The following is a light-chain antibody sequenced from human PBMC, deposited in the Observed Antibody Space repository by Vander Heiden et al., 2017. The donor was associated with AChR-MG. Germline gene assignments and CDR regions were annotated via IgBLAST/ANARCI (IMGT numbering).Light chain of an antibody. Sequence: DIVMSQSPLSLAVSPGEPASVSCRSSQSLLHKNGYHYLDWYLQKPGQSPQLLIYLGSNRASGVPDRFSGSGSGTDFTLKISRVEPEDVGVYYCMEALQSPCTFGPGTKLEI. CDR1: QSLLHKNGYHY. J-gene: IGKJ2*02. CDR3: MEALQSPCT. CDR2: LGS. V-gene: IGKV2-28*01.